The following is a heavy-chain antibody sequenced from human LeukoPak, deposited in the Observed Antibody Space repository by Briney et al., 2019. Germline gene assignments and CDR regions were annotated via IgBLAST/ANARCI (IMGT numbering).Heavy chain of an antibody. D-gene: IGHD2-2*02. Sequence: SETLSLTCTVSGYSISSGYYWGWIRQPPGKGLEWIGSIYHSGSTYYNPSLKSRVTISVDTSKNQFSLKLSSVTAAGTAVYYCARGYIVVVPAAIPNWFDPWGQGTLVTVSS. CDR2: IYHSGST. J-gene: IGHJ5*02. CDR3: ARGYIVVVPAAIPNWFDP. V-gene: IGHV4-38-2*02. CDR1: GYSISSGYY.